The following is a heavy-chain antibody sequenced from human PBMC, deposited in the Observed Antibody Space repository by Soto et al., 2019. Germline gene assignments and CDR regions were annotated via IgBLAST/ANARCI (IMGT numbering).Heavy chain of an antibody. Sequence: NPSETLSLTCTVSGGSISSGDYYWSRIRQPPGKGLEWIGYIYYSGSTYYNPSLKSRVTISVDTSKNQFSLKLSSVTAADTAVYYCARDMYYDILTGYYGLANWFDPWGQGTLVTVSS. D-gene: IGHD3-9*01. CDR1: GGSISSGDYY. CDR3: ARDMYYDILTGYYGLANWFDP. J-gene: IGHJ5*02. CDR2: IYYSGST. V-gene: IGHV4-30-4*01.